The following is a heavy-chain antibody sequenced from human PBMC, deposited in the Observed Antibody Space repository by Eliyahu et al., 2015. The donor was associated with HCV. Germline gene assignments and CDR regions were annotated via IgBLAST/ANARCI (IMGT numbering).Heavy chain of an antibody. J-gene: IGHJ4*02. CDR1: GGSISSGRYY. Sequence: QMQLQESGPGLVKPSQTLSLTCGVSGGSISSGRYYWNWIRQPAGKGLEWIGRIHPSGSTSYKPSLKSRVSISVDTSTNQFSLNLSSVTAADTAVYFCARSLSYNNGYYFGDYFDIWGQGTLVTVSS. D-gene: IGHD3-22*01. CDR3: ARSLSYNNGYYFGDYFDI. CDR2: IHPSGST. V-gene: IGHV4-61*02.